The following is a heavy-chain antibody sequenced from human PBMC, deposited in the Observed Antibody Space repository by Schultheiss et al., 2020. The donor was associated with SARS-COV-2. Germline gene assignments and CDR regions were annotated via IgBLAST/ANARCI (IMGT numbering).Heavy chain of an antibody. CDR2: IYYSGST. CDR3: ARGPGGRFLEWLPEDWFDP. Sequence: SETLSLTCTVSGGSISSSSYYWSWIRQPPGKGLEWIGYIYYSGSTNYNPSLKSRVTISVDTSKNQFSLKLSSVTAADTAVYYCARGPGGRFLEWLPEDWFDPWGQGTLVTVSS. D-gene: IGHD3-3*01. CDR1: GGSISSSSYY. J-gene: IGHJ5*02. V-gene: IGHV4-61*01.